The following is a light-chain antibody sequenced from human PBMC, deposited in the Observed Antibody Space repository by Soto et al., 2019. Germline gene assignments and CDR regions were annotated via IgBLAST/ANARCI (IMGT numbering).Light chain of an antibody. J-gene: IGKJ2*04. Sequence: DIQMTQSPSTLSASVGDRVTITCRASQSISSWLAWYQQKPGKAPKLLIYDASSLASGVPSRFSGSGSGTEFSLTISSLQPDDSATYCCQQYNRHCRFGQGTKVDIK. V-gene: IGKV1-5*01. CDR2: DAS. CDR3: QQYNRHCR. CDR1: QSISSW.